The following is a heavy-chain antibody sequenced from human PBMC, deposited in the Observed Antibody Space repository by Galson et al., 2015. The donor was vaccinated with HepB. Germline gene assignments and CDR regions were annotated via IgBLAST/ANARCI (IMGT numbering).Heavy chain of an antibody. CDR1: GDSASRDTVG. J-gene: IGHJ6*02. V-gene: IGHV6-1*01. CDR2: TYYRSKWYS. Sequence: CAISGDSASRDTVGWNWIRQSPSRGLEWLGRTYYRSKWYSDYAISAKSRIIINADSSTNQFFLQLNSVTPEDTAVYYCTRVAHLGRGMNVWGQGTTVTV. D-gene: IGHD3-10*01. CDR3: TRVAHLGRGMNV.